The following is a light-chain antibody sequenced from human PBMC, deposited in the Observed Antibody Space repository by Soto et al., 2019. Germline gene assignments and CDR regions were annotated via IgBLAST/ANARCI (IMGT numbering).Light chain of an antibody. CDR1: QSVSSDY. V-gene: IGKV3-20*01. J-gene: IGKJ4*01. CDR3: QQYGSSPLT. CDR2: RAS. Sequence: EIVLTQSPGTLPLSPGERATLSCGASQSVSSDYLAWYQQKPGQTPKVLIYRASSRATGIPDRFSGSGSGTDFTLTISRLEPEDFAVYYCQQYGSSPLTFGGGTKVDIK.